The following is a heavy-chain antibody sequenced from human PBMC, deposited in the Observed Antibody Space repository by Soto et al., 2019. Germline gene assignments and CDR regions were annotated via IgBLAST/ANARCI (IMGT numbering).Heavy chain of an antibody. J-gene: IGHJ3*02. CDR1: GSTFTSYG. Sequence: ASVKFSCTASGSTFTSYGISWVRQAPGQGLEWMGWISAYNGNTNYAQKLQGRVTMTTDTSTSTAYMELRSLRSDDTAVYYCARAGAGYITTIAFDIWGQGTMAT. D-gene: IGHD3-22*01. CDR2: ISAYNGNT. V-gene: IGHV1-18*01. CDR3: ARAGAGYITTIAFDI.